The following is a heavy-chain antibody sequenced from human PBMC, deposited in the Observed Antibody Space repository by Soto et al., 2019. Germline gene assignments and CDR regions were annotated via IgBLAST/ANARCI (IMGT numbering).Heavy chain of an antibody. CDR3: ARHIRYDYIWGSYRQGDAFDI. J-gene: IGHJ3*02. D-gene: IGHD3-16*02. V-gene: IGHV5-51*01. Sequence: GESLKISCKGSGYSFTSYWIGWVRQMPWKGLEWMGIIYPGDSDTRYSPSFQGQVTISADKSISTAYLQWSSLKASDTAMYYCARHIRYDYIWGSYRQGDAFDIWGQGTMVTVSS. CDR1: GYSFTSYW. CDR2: IYPGDSDT.